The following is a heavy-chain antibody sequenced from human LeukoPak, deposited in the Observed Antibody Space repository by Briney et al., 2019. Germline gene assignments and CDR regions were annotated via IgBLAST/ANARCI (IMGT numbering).Heavy chain of an antibody. J-gene: IGHJ4*02. CDR1: GGPVSSSSYY. D-gene: IGHD3-3*01. CDR3: VSTLRFLPYRRFDY. V-gene: IGHV4-39*01. CDR2: IYYAGDT. Sequence: SGTLSLTCTVSGGPVSSSSYYWGWVRQSPEKGLECIGTIYYAGDTYYNPSLKSRVTISGDASRNQFSLRLSSVTAADTAVYYCVSTLRFLPYRRFDYWGQGTLVTVSS.